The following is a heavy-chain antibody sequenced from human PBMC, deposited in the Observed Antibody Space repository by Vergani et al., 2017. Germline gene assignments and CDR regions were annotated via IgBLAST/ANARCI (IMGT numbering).Heavy chain of an antibody. V-gene: IGHV4-61*02. J-gene: IGHJ3*01. CDR1: GASINNDFYY. Sequence: QVQLQESGPGLVKPSQTLSLTCTVSGASINNDFYYWPWIRQPAGKGLVWIGRIYVSGITDYNSSLQSRVSMSVDTSKKQFYLTLTSVTAADTAVYQCARDIKQLRARAFDLWGQGTIVSV. CDR2: IYVSGIT. D-gene: IGHD4-23*01. CDR3: ARDIKQLRARAFDL.